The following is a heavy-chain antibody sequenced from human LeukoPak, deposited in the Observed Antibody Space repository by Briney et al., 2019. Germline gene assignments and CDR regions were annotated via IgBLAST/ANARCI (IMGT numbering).Heavy chain of an antibody. Sequence: GGSLRLSCAASGFTFSSYAMSWVRQAPGKGLEWVSGISGSGGSTYYADSVKGRFTISRDNSKNTLYLQMKSLRAEDTAVYYCAKGYDFRSGWYFDYWGQGTLVTVSS. CDR1: GFTFSSYA. CDR2: ISGSGGST. V-gene: IGHV3-23*01. CDR3: AKGYDFRSGWYFDY. D-gene: IGHD3-3*01. J-gene: IGHJ4*02.